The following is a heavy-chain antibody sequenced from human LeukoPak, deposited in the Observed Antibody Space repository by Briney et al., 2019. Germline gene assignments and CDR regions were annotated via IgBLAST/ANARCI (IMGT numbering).Heavy chain of an antibody. D-gene: IGHD5-12*01. CDR3: ARGSYSGYGPYTFDY. J-gene: IGHJ4*02. V-gene: IGHV4-59*01. Sequence: SWVRQAPGKGLEWIGYIYYSGSTNYNPSLKSRVTISVDTSKNQFSLKMSSVTAADTAVYYCARGSYSGYGPYTFDYWGQGTLVTVSS. CDR2: IYYSGST.